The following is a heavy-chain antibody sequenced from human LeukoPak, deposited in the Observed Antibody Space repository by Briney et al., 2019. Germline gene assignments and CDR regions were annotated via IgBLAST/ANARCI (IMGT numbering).Heavy chain of an antibody. V-gene: IGHV4-39*01. CDR1: GGSISSSSYY. Sequence: SETLSLTCTVSGGSISSSSYYWGWIRQPPGKGLEWIGSIFYSGSTYYNPSLKSRVTISVDTSKNQFSLKLSSVTAADTAVFYCARHKMVRGIGYYYYMDVWGKGTTVTISS. CDR3: ARHKMVRGIGYYYYMDV. J-gene: IGHJ6*03. D-gene: IGHD3-10*01. CDR2: IFYSGST.